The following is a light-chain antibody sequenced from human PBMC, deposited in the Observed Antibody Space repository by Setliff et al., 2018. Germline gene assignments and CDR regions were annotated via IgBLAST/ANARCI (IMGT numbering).Light chain of an antibody. CDR1: PSFGTW. V-gene: IGKV1-5*03. CDR3: QQYHAFPHT. CDR2: KAS. J-gene: IGKJ2*01. Sequence: QLTQSPSTLSASVGDTVTITCRASPSFGTWVAWYQQKPGKAPSLLIYKASILQRGVPSRFSGSESGTGFTLTISGLQSEDFAHYYCQQYHAFPHTFGQGTK.